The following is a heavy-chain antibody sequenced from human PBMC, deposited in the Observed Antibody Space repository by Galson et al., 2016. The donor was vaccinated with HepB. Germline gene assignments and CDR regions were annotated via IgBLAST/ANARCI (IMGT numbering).Heavy chain of an antibody. V-gene: IGHV3-74*01. CDR2: INSDGTST. J-gene: IGHJ3*02. CDR1: GFTFSSYA. D-gene: IGHD2-8*01. Sequence: SLRLSCAATGFTFSSYAMSWVRQAPGKGLGWVSGINSDGTSTTYADSGKGRFTISSDNDKKTLYLQMNSLRAEDTAVYYCATGNGHAFEIWGQGTMVTVS. CDR3: ATGNGHAFEI.